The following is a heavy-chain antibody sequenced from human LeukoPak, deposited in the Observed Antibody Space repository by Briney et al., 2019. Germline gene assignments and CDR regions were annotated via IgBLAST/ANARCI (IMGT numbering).Heavy chain of an antibody. CDR1: GGTFSSYA. J-gene: IGHJ3*02. CDR3: ARDVSMIVVVTHSDAFDI. V-gene: IGHV1-69*05. D-gene: IGHD3-22*01. CDR2: IIPIFGTA. Sequence: SVTVSCKASGGTFSSYAISWVRQAPGQGLEWMGGIIPIFGTANYAQKFQGRVTMTRDTSISTAYMELSRLRSDDTAVYYCARDVSMIVVVTHSDAFDIWGQGTMVTVSS.